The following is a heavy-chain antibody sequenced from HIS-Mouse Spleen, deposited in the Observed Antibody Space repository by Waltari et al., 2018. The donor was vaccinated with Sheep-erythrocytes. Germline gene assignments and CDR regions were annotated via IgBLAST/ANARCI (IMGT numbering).Heavy chain of an antibody. J-gene: IGHJ4*02. CDR1: GFTFSSYS. V-gene: IGHV3-21*01. Sequence: EVQLVESGGGLVKPGGSLRLSCAASGFTFSSYSMNWVRQAPGKGLEWVSSSSSSSSYIYYADSVKGRFTISRDNAKNSLYLQMNSLRAEDTAVYYCARVASGATFDYWGQGTLVTVSS. D-gene: IGHD1-26*01. CDR2: SSSSSSYI. CDR3: ARVASGATFDY.